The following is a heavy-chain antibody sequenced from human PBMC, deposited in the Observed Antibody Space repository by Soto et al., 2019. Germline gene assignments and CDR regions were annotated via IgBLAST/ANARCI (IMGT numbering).Heavy chain of an antibody. J-gene: IGHJ4*02. CDR2: IYYNGNT. Sequence: QVQLQESGPGLVKPSETLSLTCSVSGGSISNHYWGWFRQPPGKGLEWIGYIYYNGNTNYNPSLKSRVTMSVDTSRNQISLKLTTVTAADTAVYYCTRANWYSEYWGQGTLVTVSS. V-gene: IGHV4-59*11. D-gene: IGHD7-27*01. CDR1: GGSISNHY. CDR3: TRANWYSEY.